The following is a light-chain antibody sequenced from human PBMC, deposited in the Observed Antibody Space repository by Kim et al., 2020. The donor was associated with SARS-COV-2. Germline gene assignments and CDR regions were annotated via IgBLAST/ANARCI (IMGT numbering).Light chain of an antibody. CDR2: EAS. CDR1: HNVGGP. V-gene: IGKV1-5*03. CDR3: QQYYTYPYS. J-gene: IGKJ2*03. Sequence: SASLGDRVTIPCRASHNVGGPLAWYQQKPGKAPDLLIYEASSLQGGVPSRFSGSGSGTEFTLTISSLQPDDFATYYCQQYYTYPYSFGQGTKLEI.